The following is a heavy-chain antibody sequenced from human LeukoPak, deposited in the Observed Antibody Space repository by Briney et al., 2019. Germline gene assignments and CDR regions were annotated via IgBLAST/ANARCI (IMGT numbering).Heavy chain of an antibody. CDR2: ISGAGDIA. D-gene: IGHD2-8*01. Sequence: GGSLRFSCAASGFLFSRCAMSWVRQAPGKGLEWVSSISGAGDIAHYAESVKGRFTISRDNSGNTLYVQMDSLRAEDTAVYYCAKVKSSLALIGAWGQGTLVTVSS. CDR1: GFLFSRCA. J-gene: IGHJ5*02. CDR3: AKVKSSLALIGA. V-gene: IGHV3-23*01.